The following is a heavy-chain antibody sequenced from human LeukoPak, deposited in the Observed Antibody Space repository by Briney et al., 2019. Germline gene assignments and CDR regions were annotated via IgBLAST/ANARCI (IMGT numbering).Heavy chain of an antibody. D-gene: IGHD2-15*01. J-gene: IGHJ4*02. CDR2: IYYSGST. Sequence: SETLSLTCTVSGGSISSSSYYWGWIRQPPGKGLEWIGSIYYSGSTYYNPSLKSRVTISVDTSKNQFSLKLSSVTAADTAVYYCARVVVAATFSLWGQGTLVTVSS. CDR1: GGSISSSSYY. V-gene: IGHV4-39*07. CDR3: ARVVVAATFSL.